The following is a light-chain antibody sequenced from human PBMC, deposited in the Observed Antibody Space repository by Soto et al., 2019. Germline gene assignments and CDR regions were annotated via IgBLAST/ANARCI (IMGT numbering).Light chain of an antibody. J-gene: IGLJ1*01. CDR3: SSYTSSSTLYV. CDR2: DVS. V-gene: IGLV2-14*01. Sequence: QSVLTQPASVSGSPGQSITISCTGTSSDVGGYNYVSWYQQHPGKAPKLMICDVSNRPSGVSNRFSGSKSGNTASLTISGLQAEDESDYYCSSYTSSSTLYVVGTGTKVTVL. CDR1: SSDVGGYNY.